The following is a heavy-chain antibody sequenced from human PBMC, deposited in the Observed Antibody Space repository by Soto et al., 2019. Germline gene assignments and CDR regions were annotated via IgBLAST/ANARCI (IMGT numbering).Heavy chain of an antibody. V-gene: IGHV4-59*01. CDR1: GGSISSYY. CDR2: IYYSGST. Sequence: SETLSLTCTVSGGSISSYYWSWIRQPPGKGLEWIGYIYYSGSTNYNPSLKSRVTISVDTSKNQFSLKLTSVTAADTAVYYCARRFYGDYAMDVWGQGTTVTVSS. D-gene: IGHD4-17*01. J-gene: IGHJ6*02. CDR3: ARRFYGDYAMDV.